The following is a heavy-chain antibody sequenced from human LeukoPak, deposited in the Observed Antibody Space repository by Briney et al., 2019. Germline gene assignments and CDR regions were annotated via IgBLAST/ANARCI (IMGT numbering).Heavy chain of an antibody. J-gene: IGHJ4*02. CDR2: IYSSGST. CDR3: AKSSTLWSTFDN. D-gene: IGHD3-10*01. V-gene: IGHV4-59*08. CDR1: GGAISGYY. Sequence: RSEPLSLICSVSGGAISGYYGSWIRQPPGKGLEWIGYIYSSGSTNYNPSLKSRVTISVDTSKNQFSLNLTSLTAADTAVYYCAKSSTLWSTFDNWGQGTLVTVS.